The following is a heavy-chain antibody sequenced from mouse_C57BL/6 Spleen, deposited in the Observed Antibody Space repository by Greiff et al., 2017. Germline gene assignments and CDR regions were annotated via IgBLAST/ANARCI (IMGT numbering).Heavy chain of an antibody. V-gene: IGHV5-6*01. CDR1: GFTFSSYG. D-gene: IGHD2-4*01. CDR3: ARHDYDVGYYAMDY. J-gene: IGHJ4*01. CDR2: ISSGGSYT. Sequence: EVKLMESGGDLVKPGGSLKLSCAASGFTFSSYGMSWVRQTPDKRLEWVATISSGGSYTYYPDSVKGRFTISRDNAKNTLYLQMSSLKSEDTAMYYCARHDYDVGYYAMDYGGQGTSVTVSS.